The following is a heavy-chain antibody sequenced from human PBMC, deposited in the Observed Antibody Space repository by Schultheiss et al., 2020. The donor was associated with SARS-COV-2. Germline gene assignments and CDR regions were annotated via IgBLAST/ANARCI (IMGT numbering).Heavy chain of an antibody. CDR2: INPSGGST. J-gene: IGHJ6*02. D-gene: IGHD6-19*01. Sequence: ASVKVSCKASGYTFTSYYMHWVRQAPGQGLEWMGIINPSGGSTSYAQKFQGRVTMTRDTSTSTVYMELSSLRSEDTAVYYCARIKSSGWSTGGMDVWGQGTTVTVSS. CDR1: GYTFTSYY. V-gene: IGHV1-46*01. CDR3: ARIKSSGWSTGGMDV.